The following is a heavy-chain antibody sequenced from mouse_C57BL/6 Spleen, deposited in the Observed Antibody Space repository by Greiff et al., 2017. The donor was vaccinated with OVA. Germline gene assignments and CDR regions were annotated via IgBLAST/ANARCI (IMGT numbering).Heavy chain of an antibody. CDR2: INPSNGGT. D-gene: IGHD1-1*01. Sequence: QVQLQQSGTELVKPGASVKLSCKASGYTFTSYWMHWVTQRPGQGLEWIGNINPSNGGTNYNEKFKSKATLTVDKPSSTAYMQLSSLTSEDSAVYYCARGPTVVAEDWYFDVWGTGTTVTVSS. CDR1: GYTFTSYW. CDR3: ARGPTVVAEDWYFDV. V-gene: IGHV1-53*01. J-gene: IGHJ1*03.